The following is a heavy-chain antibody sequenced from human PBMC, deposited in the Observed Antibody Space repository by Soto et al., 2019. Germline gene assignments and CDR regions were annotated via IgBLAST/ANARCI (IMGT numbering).Heavy chain of an antibody. D-gene: IGHD2-2*01. CDR3: ARDGCSSTSCYDRNWFDP. V-gene: IGHV3-11*01. CDR2: ISSSGSTI. Sequence: GGSLRLSCAASGFTFSDYYMSWIRQAPGKGLEWVSYISSSGSTIYYADSVKGRFTISRDNAKNSLYLQMNSLRAEDTVVYYCARDGCSSTSCYDRNWFDPWGQGTLVTVSS. J-gene: IGHJ5*02. CDR1: GFTFSDYY.